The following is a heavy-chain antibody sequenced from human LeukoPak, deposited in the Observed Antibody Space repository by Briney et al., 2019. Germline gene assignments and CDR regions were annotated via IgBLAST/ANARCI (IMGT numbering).Heavy chain of an antibody. CDR3: ATWGVGAAVVLYAFDI. CDR1: GGSISSSGYY. J-gene: IGHJ3*02. V-gene: IGHV4-39*07. CDR2: IYYSGSA. Sequence: SETLSLTCTVSGGSISSSGYYWAWIRQPPGKGLEWMGSIYYSGSAYYNPSLKSRVTISIDTSKNQFSLKVISVTAADTAVYYCATWGVGAAVVLYAFDIWGQGTMVTVSS. D-gene: IGHD1-26*01.